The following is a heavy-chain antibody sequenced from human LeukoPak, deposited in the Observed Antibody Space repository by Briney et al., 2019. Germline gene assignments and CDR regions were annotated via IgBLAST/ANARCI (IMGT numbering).Heavy chain of an antibody. CDR3: ARVRPGYSSGWYWTVFDY. CDR2: INPNSGGT. Sequence: ASVKVSCKASGYTFTGYYMHWVRQAPGQGLEWMGWINPNSGGTNYAQKFQGRVTMTRDTSISTAYMELSSLRSEDTAVYYCARVRPGYSSGWYWTVFDYWGQGTLVTVSS. J-gene: IGHJ4*02. D-gene: IGHD6-19*01. V-gene: IGHV1-2*02. CDR1: GYTFTGYY.